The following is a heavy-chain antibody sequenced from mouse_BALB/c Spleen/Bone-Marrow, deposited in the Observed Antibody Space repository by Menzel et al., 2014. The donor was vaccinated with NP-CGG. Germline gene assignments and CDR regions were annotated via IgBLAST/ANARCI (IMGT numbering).Heavy chain of an antibody. J-gene: IGHJ2*01. Sequence: QVQLQQSGPELAKPGASVKMSCKASGYTFTDTWIHWIKPRPGQGLEWIGYINPSTGYAEYNQNFKDKATLTVDKSSCTAYMRLSSLTSEDSAVYYCARDYWGQGTTLTVSS. CDR1: GYTFTDTW. CDR2: INPSTGYA. CDR3: ARDY. V-gene: IGHV1-7*01.